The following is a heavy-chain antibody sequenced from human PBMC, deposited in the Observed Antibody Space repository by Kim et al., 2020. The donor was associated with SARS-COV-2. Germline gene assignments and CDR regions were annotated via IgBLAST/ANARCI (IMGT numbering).Heavy chain of an antibody. D-gene: IGHD6-13*01. V-gene: IGHV1-18*04. CDR1: GYTFTSYG. Sequence: ASVKVSCKASGYTFTSYGISWVRQAPGQGLEWMGWISAYNGNTNYAQKLQGRVTMTTDTSTSTAYMELRSLRSDDTAVYYCAIHPTGYSSSWYGRDDDAFDIWGQGTMVTVSS. CDR2: ISAYNGNT. CDR3: AIHPTGYSSSWYGRDDDAFDI. J-gene: IGHJ3*02.